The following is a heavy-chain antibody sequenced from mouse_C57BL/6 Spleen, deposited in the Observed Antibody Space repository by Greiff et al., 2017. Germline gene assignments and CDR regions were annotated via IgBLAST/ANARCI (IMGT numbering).Heavy chain of an antibody. CDR1: GYTFTDYE. CDR2: IDPETGGT. J-gene: IGHJ1*03. CDR3: TRRSNSIPYWYFDV. D-gene: IGHD2-5*01. V-gene: IGHV1-15*01. Sequence: QVQLKESGAELVRPGASVTLSCKASGYTFTDYEMHWVKQTPVHGLEWIGAIDPETGGTAYNQKFKGKAILTADKSSSTAYMELRSLTSEDSAVYYCTRRSNSIPYWYFDVWGTGTTVTVSS.